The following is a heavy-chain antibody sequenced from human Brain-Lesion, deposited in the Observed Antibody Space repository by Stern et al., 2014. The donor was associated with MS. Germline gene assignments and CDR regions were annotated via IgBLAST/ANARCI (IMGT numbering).Heavy chain of an antibody. V-gene: IGHV4-61*02. CDR1: GGSISSGSDY. J-gene: IGHJ4*02. D-gene: IGHD5-18*01. CDR2: IHPRGSA. CDR3: ASGYRIFDY. Sequence: QVQLVESGPGLVKPSQTLSLTCTVSGGSISSGSDYWSWIRQPVGKGLEWMGRIHPRGSAFYTTSPSSGVTISKDTDQKQFPLELNSATAADTAIYYCASGYRIFDYWGQGSLVTVSS.